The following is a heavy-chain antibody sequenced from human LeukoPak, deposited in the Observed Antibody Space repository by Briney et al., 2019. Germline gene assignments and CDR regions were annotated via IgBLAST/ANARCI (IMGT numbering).Heavy chain of an antibody. CDR2: ISGSGGST. V-gene: IGHV3-23*01. D-gene: IGHD5-18*01. CDR3: AKDRGGTARSTRFDY. CDR1: GFTFSSYA. Sequence: GGSLRLSCAASGFTFSSYAMSWVRQAPGKGLEWVSSISGSGGSTYYADSVKGRFTISRDSSKNTLYLQMNSLRAEDTAIYYCAKDRGGTARSTRFDYWGQGSLVTVSS. J-gene: IGHJ4*02.